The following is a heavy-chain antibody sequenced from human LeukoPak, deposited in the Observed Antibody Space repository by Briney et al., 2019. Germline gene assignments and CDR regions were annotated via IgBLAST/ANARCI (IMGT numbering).Heavy chain of an antibody. CDR3: ARDYVDDIPMIKDY. CDR1: GYTFTSYH. J-gene: IGHJ4*02. CDR2: INLSGGST. V-gene: IGHV1-46*01. Sequence: ASVKVSCKASGYTFTSYHMHWVRQAPGQGLEWMGKINLSGGSTTYAQKFQGRVTMTRDTSTSTVYMELSSLRSEDTAVYYCARDYVDDIPMIKDYWGQGTLVTVSS. D-gene: IGHD2-8*01.